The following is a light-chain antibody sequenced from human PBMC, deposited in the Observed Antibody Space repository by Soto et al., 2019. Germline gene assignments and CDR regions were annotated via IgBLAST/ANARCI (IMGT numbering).Light chain of an antibody. J-gene: IGKJ4*01. CDR3: QQYGSSTPLT. V-gene: IGKV3-20*01. Sequence: EIVLTQSPGTLSLSPGERATLSCRASQSVSSSYLAWYQQKPGQAPRLLIYGASSRSTGIPDRFSGSGSGTDFTLTISRLEPEDFAVYYCQQYGSSTPLTFGGGTTVEIQ. CDR2: GAS. CDR1: QSVSSSY.